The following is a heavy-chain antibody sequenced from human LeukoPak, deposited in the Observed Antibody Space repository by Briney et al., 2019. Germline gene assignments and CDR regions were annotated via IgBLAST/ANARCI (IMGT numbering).Heavy chain of an antibody. CDR3: ARGMYSSSWYGYYYYMDV. CDR1: GYTFTSYD. J-gene: IGHJ6*03. Sequence: ASVKVSCKASGYTFTSYDINWVRQATGQGLEWMGWMNPNSGNTGYAQKFQGRVTMTRNTSISTAYMELSSLRSEDTAVYYCARGMYSSSWYGYYYYMDVWGKGTTVTISS. D-gene: IGHD6-13*01. CDR2: MNPNSGNT. V-gene: IGHV1-8*01.